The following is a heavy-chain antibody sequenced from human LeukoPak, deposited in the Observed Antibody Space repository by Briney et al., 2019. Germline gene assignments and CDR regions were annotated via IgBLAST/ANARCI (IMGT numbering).Heavy chain of an antibody. CDR2: IYYSEST. CDR3: ARGLLKGQLHLGYSYYMDV. V-gene: IGHV4-59*01. Sequence: PSETLSLTCTVSGGSISSYYWSWIRQPAGKGLEWIGYIYYSESTYYNPSLKSRVTTSVDTSKNQFSLKLTSVTAADTAVCYCARGLLKGQLHLGYSYYMDVWGKGTTITVSS. D-gene: IGHD2-2*01. J-gene: IGHJ6*03. CDR1: GGSISSYY.